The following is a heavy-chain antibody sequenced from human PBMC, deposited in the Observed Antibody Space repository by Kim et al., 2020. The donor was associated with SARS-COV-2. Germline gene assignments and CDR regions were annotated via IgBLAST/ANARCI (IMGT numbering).Heavy chain of an antibody. CDR2: GT. Sequence: GTNYAQKFQGRVTMPRDTSISTAYMELSRLRSDDTAVYYCARASLYGDYDYWGQGTLVTVSS. V-gene: IGHV1-2*02. CDR3: ARASLYGDYDY. J-gene: IGHJ4*02. D-gene: IGHD4-17*01.